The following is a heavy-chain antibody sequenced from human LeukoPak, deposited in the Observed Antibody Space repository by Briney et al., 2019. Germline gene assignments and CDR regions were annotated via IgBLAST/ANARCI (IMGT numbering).Heavy chain of an antibody. CDR1: GFSFSNAW. V-gene: IGHV3-11*01. CDR2: ISRSGRTI. Sequence: GGSLRLSCAGSGFSFSNAWMSWIRQAPGKGLEWVSYISRSGRTIYNADSVKGRFTISRDNAKNSLYLQMNSLRAEDTAVYYCASGGGTYCRSTSCYGGEYFQHWGQGTLVIVSS. CDR3: ASGGGTYCRSTSCYGGEYFQH. J-gene: IGHJ1*01. D-gene: IGHD2-2*01.